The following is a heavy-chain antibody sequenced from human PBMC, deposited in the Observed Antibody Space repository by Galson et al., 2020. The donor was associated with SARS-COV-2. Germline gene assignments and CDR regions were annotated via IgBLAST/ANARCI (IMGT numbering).Heavy chain of an antibody. Sequence: SETLSLTCTVSGGSISSGGYYWSWIRQHPGKGLEWIGYIYYSGSTYYNPSLKSRVTISVDTSKNQFSLKLSSVTAADTAVYYCASTTVVTPRDYATYEYFQHWGQGTLVTVSS. J-gene: IGHJ1*01. D-gene: IGHD4-17*01. CDR3: ASTTVVTPRDYATYEYFQH. V-gene: IGHV4-31*03. CDR2: IYYSGST. CDR1: GGSISSGGYY.